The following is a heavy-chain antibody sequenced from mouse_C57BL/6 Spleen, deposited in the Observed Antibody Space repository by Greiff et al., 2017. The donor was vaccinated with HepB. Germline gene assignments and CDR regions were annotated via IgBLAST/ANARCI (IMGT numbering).Heavy chain of an antibody. D-gene: IGHD3-1*01. J-gene: IGHJ2*01. CDR2: ISDGGSYT. CDR3: ARGLYYFDY. V-gene: IGHV5-4*03. CDR1: GFTFSSYA. Sequence: EVKLMESGGGLVKPGGSLKLSCAAPGFTFSSYAMSWVRQTPEKRLEWVATISDGGSYTYYPDNVKGRFTISRDNAKNNLYLQMSHLKSEDTAMYYCARGLYYFDYWGQGTTLTVSS.